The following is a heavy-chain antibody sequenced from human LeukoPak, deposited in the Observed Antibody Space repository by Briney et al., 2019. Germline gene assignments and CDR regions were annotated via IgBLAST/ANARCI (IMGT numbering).Heavy chain of an antibody. J-gene: IGHJ4*02. CDR1: GLTFSSHW. Sequence: GGSLRLSCAASGLTFSSHWMHWVRQAPGKGLVWVSRITNDGSSTTYADSVKGRFTISRDNAKNLLYLQMNSLRAEDTAVYYCAKDESDAAYRYWGQGTLVTVSS. CDR3: AKDESDAAYRY. V-gene: IGHV3-74*01. CDR2: ITNDGSST. D-gene: IGHD2-15*01.